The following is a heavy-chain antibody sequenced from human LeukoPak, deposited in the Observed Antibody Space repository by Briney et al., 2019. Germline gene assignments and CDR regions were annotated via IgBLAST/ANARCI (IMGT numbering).Heavy chain of an antibody. J-gene: IGHJ4*02. V-gene: IGHV3-30*18. CDR1: GFTFSSYG. Sequence: GGSLRLSCAASGFTFSSYGMHWVRQAPGKGLEWVAVISYDGSNKYYADSVKGRFTISRDNSKNTLYLQMNSLRAEDTAVYYCAKDLTDIVAQTFDYWGQGTLVTVSS. CDR3: AKDLTDIVAQTFDY. CDR2: ISYDGSNK. D-gene: IGHD5-12*01.